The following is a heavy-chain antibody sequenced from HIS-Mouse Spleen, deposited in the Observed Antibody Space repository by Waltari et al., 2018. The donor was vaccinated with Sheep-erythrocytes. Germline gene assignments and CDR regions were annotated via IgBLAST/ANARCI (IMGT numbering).Heavy chain of an antibody. CDR1: GFSLITSGMC. CDR3: ARTPRDYDFWSGYYFYYYGMDV. D-gene: IGHD3-3*01. J-gene: IGHJ6*02. Sequence: QVTLRESGPALVKPTQTLTLTCTFSGFSLITSGMCVSWIRQPPGKALEWLALIDWDDDKYYSTSLKTRLTISKDTSKNQVVLTMTNMDPVDTATYYCARTPRDYDFWSGYYFYYYGMDVWGQGTTVTVSS. V-gene: IGHV2-70*01. CDR2: IDWDDDK.